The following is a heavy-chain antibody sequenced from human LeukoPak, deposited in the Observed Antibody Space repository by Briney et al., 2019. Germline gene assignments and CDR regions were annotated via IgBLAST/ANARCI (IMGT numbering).Heavy chain of an antibody. J-gene: IGHJ4*02. V-gene: IGHV1-69*10. CDR2: ITPTLDLA. Sequence: ASVKVSCKSYGATFSSYAISWVRQAPGQGLEWVGRITPTLDLAFYAQKFQGRVTLTSHRSTSTAYLELTGLRSDDTAVYYCARPGVAARPDEFGYWGQGTLVTVSS. CDR1: GATFSSYA. D-gene: IGHD6-6*01. CDR3: ARPGVAARPDEFGY.